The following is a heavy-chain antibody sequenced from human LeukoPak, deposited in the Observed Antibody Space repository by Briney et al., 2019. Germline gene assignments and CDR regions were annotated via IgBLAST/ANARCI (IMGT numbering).Heavy chain of an antibody. Sequence: PGGSLRLSCAASGFTFSSYSMNWVRQAPGKGLEWVSGISWNSGSIGYADSVKGRFTISRDNAKNSLYLQMNSLRAEDTALYYCTKGSSWSNGDFDCWGQGTLVTVSS. CDR2: ISWNSGSI. CDR1: GFTFSSYS. V-gene: IGHV3-9*01. D-gene: IGHD6-13*01. J-gene: IGHJ4*02. CDR3: TKGSSWSNGDFDC.